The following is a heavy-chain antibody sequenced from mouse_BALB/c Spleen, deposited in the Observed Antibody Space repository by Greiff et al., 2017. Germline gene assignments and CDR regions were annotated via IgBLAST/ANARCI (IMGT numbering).Heavy chain of an antibody. J-gene: IGHJ4*01. Sequence: EVQLVESGGGLVQPGGSLKLSCAASGFTFSSYGMSWVRQTPDKRLEWVATISSGGSYTYYPDSVKGRFTISRDNAKNTLYLQMSSLKSEDTAMYYCARQGYGSLYYYAMDYWGQGTSVTVSS. D-gene: IGHD1-2*01. V-gene: IGHV5-6*01. CDR1: GFTFSSYG. CDR3: ARQGYGSLYYYAMDY. CDR2: ISSGGSYT.